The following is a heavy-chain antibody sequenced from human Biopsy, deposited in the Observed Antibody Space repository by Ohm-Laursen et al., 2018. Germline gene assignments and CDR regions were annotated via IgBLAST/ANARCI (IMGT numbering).Heavy chain of an antibody. CDR2: INAKTGDT. D-gene: IGHD3-22*01. CDR1: GYTFTGYH. J-gene: IGHJ5*02. Sequence: ASVKVSCKASGYTFTGYHVHWVRQAPGQGLEWMGWINAKTGDTNYAQKFQGRVTMTRDTSISTAYVDLSSLRSDDTAVYHCTRGGYYYDSLAYYYWFDPWGQGTRVTVSS. CDR3: TRGGYYYDSLAYYYWFDP. V-gene: IGHV1-2*02.